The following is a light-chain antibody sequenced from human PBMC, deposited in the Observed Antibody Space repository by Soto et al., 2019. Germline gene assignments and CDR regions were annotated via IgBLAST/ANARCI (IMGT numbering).Light chain of an antibody. CDR2: LNE. CDR1: GSNIGGSP. J-gene: IGLJ2*01. V-gene: IGLV1-44*01. Sequence: SALTQPPSACGTRGQSVTVSCPGSGSNIGGSPVHCSQQVPVAAPSVLIYLNERRPSGVPGRFSVFKTGTSASLGISGHPSPDGAAYSCAVWDDSLNAPVFGGG. CDR3: AVWDDSLNAPV.